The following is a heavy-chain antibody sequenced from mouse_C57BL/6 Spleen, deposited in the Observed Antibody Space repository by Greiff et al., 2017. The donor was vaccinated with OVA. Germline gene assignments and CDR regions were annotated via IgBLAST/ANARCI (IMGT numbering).Heavy chain of an antibody. CDR2: IYPSDSET. CDR3: ARSSSGVDY. J-gene: IGHJ2*01. D-gene: IGHD3-2*02. CDR1: GYTFTSYW. V-gene: IGHV1-61*01. Sequence: QVQLQQPGAELVRPGSSVKLSCKASGYTFTSYWMDWVKQRPGQGLEWIGNIYPSDSETHYNQKFKDQATLTVDKSSSTAYLQLSSLTSEDSAVYYCARSSSGVDYWGQGTTLTVSS.